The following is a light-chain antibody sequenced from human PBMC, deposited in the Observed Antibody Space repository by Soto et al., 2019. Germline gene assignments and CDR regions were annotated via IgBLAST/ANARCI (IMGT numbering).Light chain of an antibody. CDR2: RND. CDR3: AVWDNSLNGVA. CDR1: NSNMGRNY. V-gene: IGLV1-47*01. J-gene: IGLJ2*01. Sequence: QSVLTQTPSASGTPGQRVTISCAGSNSNMGRNYVYWYQQVPGTAPKLLMYRNDVRPSGVPDRFTGSKSGTSASLAISGLRSEDEADYYSAVWDNSLNGVAFGGGTKVTVL.